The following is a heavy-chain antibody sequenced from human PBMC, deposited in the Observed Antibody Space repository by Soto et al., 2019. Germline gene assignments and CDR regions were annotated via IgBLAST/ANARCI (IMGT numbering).Heavy chain of an antibody. CDR3: ARGVKGVTSFDY. CDR2: LNGGVDGT. V-gene: IGHV1-3*01. J-gene: IGHJ4*02. CDR1: GFTALSYA. Sequence: QVRLIQSGPEMMQPGAPVRVSCKASGFTALSYAFHWVRQAPGQGPEWLGWLNGGVDGTSYSQRFQGRVTISRDTSANTVYLEVNALTSEDTAVYYCARGVKGVTSFDYWGQGTLVTVSS. D-gene: IGHD3-10*01.